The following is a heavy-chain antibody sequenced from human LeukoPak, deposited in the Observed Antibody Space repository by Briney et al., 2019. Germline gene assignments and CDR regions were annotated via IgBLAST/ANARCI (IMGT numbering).Heavy chain of an antibody. CDR3: ARDPLGYCSGGSCYPYYFDY. D-gene: IGHD2-15*01. J-gene: IGHJ4*02. Sequence: GRSLRLSCAASGFSFRSFAMHWVRQAPGKGLEWVTLISHDGSNEYYADSVKGRFTISRDNSKNTLYLQMNSLRAEDTAVFYCARDPLGYCSGGSCYPYYFDYWGQGTLVTVSS. CDR1: GFSFRSFA. V-gene: IGHV3-30-3*01. CDR2: ISHDGSNE.